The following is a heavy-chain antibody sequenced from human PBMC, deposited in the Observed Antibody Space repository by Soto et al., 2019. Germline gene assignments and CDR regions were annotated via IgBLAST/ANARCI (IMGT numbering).Heavy chain of an antibody. CDR3: ARGWYQLPHPLYYFDY. D-gene: IGHD2-2*01. CDR2: TYYRSKWYN. CDR1: GDSVSSNSAA. V-gene: IGHV6-1*01. J-gene: IGHJ4*02. Sequence: SQTLSLTCAISGDSVSSNSAAWNWIRQSPSRGLEWLGRTYYRSKWYNDYAVSVESRITINPDTSKNQFSLQLNSVTPEDTAVYYCARGWYQLPHPLYYFDYWGQGTLVTVSS.